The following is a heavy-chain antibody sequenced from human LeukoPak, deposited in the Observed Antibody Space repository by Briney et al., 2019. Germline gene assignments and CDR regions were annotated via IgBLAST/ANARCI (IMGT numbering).Heavy chain of an antibody. CDR1: GFAFGSYA. Sequence: GGSLRLSCTASGFAFGSYAMAWVRQAPGKGREGVAAIGSDYDRVHEDSVKGRFTIPRDNSKSTLYLQMDNLRPEDTAVYFCAKSAGVATIYFDCWGQGALVTVSS. CDR3: AKSAGVATIYFDC. D-gene: IGHD5-12*01. CDR2: IGSDYDR. V-gene: IGHV3-23*01. J-gene: IGHJ4*02.